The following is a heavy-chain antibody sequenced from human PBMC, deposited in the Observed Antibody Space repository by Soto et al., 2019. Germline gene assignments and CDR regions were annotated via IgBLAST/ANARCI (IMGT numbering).Heavy chain of an antibody. V-gene: IGHV1-18*04. CDR2: ISNYNGDT. CDR1: GYTFTRYS. CDR3: ARGDSTGSPTGWFDP. Sequence: ASVKVSSKASGYTFTRYSINCVRQAPGQGLEWVGWISNYNGDTKYAQKFQGRVTLTTDTSTTTTYMDLRSLTSDDTAVYFCARGDSTGSPTGWFDPWGQGTLVTVSS. D-gene: IGHD6-19*01. J-gene: IGHJ5*02.